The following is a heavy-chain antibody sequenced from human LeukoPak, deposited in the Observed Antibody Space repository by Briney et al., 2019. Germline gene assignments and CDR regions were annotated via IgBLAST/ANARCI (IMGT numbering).Heavy chain of an antibody. V-gene: IGHV3-74*01. CDR3: VRDIYIRRDSWYDVRSFDS. D-gene: IGHD3-3*01. CDR1: GFTLSSYW. J-gene: IGHJ4*02. Sequence: GGSLRLSCVASGFTLSSYWMHWVRHAPGKGLVWVSRINSDGSTTIYADSVKGRFTMSRDNAKNTLYLQMNSLRAEDMAVYYCVRDIYIRRDSWYDVRSFDSWGQGTLVTVSS. CDR2: INSDGSTT.